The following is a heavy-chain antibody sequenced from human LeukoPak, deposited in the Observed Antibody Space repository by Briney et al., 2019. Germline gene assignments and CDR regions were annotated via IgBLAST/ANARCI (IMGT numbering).Heavy chain of an antibody. J-gene: IGHJ3*02. CDR2: IYYSGGT. Sequence: SETLPLTCTVSGGSISGYFWSWVRQPPGKGLEYIAYIYYSGGTDYNPSLKSRVTISVDTSKNKFSLKVNSVTAADTAVYYCARQAYGGEAFDIWGQGTMVTVSS. D-gene: IGHD4-17*01. V-gene: IGHV4-59*08. CDR1: GGSISGYF. CDR3: ARQAYGGEAFDI.